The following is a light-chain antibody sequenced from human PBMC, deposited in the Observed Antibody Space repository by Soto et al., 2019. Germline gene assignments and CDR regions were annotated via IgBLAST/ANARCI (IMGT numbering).Light chain of an antibody. Sequence: QSVLTQPPSVSGAPGQRVTISCTGSSSNLGAGFDVSWYQQHPGKAPKLMIYEVSQRPSGDSNRFSGSKSGNTASLTISGLQAEDEADYWCSSYTSSSTVVFGTGTKVTVL. CDR2: EVS. CDR1: SSNLGAGFD. CDR3: SSYTSSSTVV. J-gene: IGLJ1*01. V-gene: IGLV2-14*01.